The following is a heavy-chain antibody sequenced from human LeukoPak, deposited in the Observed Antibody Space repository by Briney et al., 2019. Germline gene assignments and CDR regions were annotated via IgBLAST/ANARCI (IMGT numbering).Heavy chain of an antibody. J-gene: IGHJ4*02. CDR1: GFTFSSYS. V-gene: IGHV3-48*01. CDR3: AREEVIFGVVNFGFGY. D-gene: IGHD3-3*01. CDR2: ISSSSSNI. Sequence: GGSLRLSCAASGFTFSSYSMHWVRQAPGKGLEWASYISSSSSNIYYADSVKGRFTISRDNAKNSLYLQMNSLRAEDTAVYYCAREEVIFGVVNFGFGYWGQGTLVTVSS.